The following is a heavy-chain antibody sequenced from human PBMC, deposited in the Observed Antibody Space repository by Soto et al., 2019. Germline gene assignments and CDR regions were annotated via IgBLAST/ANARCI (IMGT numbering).Heavy chain of an antibody. D-gene: IGHD3-16*02. J-gene: IGHJ6*02. CDR3: EAEMTFGKLSVV. CDR2: IFPKFGTT. CDR1: GDTDTNYV. V-gene: IGHV1-69*13. Sequence: SVKVSCKASGDTDTNYVISWVRQAPGQGLEWMGGIFPKFGTTYSAQKLQDRLTITADESTSTVYMQLSSLRLDDTAVYYCEAEMTFGKLSVVWGQGTTVTVS.